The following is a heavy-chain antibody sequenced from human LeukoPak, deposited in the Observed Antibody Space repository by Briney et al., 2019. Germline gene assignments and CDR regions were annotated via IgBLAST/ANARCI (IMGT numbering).Heavy chain of an antibody. J-gene: IGHJ4*02. CDR1: GFTFSSYW. CDR2: ISGSGGST. CDR3: ATHFDLQD. V-gene: IGHV3-23*01. D-gene: IGHD3-9*01. Sequence: GGSLRLSCAASGFTFSSYWMSWVRQAPGKGLEGVLAISGSGGSTYYADSVKGRFTISRDNSKNTRYLQMNSLRAEDTAVYYCATHFDLQDWGQGTLVTVSS.